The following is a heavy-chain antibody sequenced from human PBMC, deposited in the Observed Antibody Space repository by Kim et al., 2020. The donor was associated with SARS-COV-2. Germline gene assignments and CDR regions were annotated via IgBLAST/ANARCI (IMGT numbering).Heavy chain of an antibody. D-gene: IGHD3-10*01. Sequence: GGSLRLSCAASGFTFSSYGMHWVRQAPGKGLEWVAVISYDGSNKYYADSVKGRFTISRDNSKNTLYLQMNSLRAEDTAVYYCAKSFYYGSVIKRYYFDY. J-gene: IGHJ4*01. CDR1: GFTFSSYG. CDR3: AKSFYYGSVIKRYYFDY. V-gene: IGHV3-30*18. CDR2: ISYDGSNK.